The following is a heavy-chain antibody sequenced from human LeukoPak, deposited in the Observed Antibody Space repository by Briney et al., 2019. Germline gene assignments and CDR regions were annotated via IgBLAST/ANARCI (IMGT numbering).Heavy chain of an antibody. CDR2: ISTYNGDT. J-gene: IGHJ5*01. CDR1: GYTFTKYG. D-gene: IGHD3-10*01. CDR3: ARTPNYGSGSLFFWFDS. Sequence: ASVKVSCKASGYTFTKYGLGWVRQAPGQGLEWMGWISTYNGDTYFAQKVQGRVTMTTETTTATGYMELRSLRSDDMAVYYCARTPNYGSGSLFFWFDSWAQGTLVTVSS. V-gene: IGHV1-18*03.